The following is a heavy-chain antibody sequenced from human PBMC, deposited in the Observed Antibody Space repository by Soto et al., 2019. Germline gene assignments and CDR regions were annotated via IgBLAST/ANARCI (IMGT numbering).Heavy chain of an antibody. CDR3: AKRSHFWSGYFAYYYYYYMDV. J-gene: IGHJ6*03. D-gene: IGHD3-3*02. CDR2: ISGSGGST. CDR1: GFTFSSYA. Sequence: PGGSLRLSCAASGFTFSSYAMSWVRQAPGEGLEWVSAISGSGGSTYYADSVKGRFTISRDNSKNTLYLQMNSLRAEDTAVYYCAKRSHFWSGYFAYYYYYYMDVWGKGTTVTVSS. V-gene: IGHV3-23*01.